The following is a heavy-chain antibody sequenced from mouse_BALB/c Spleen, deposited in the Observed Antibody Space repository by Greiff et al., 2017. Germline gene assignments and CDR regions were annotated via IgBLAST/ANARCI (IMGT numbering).Heavy chain of an antibody. D-gene: IGHD3-1*01. Sequence: EVQLVESGGGLVQPGGSLRLSCATSGFTFTAYYMSWVRQPPGKALEWLGFIRNKANGYTTEYSASVKGRFTISRDNSQSILYLQMNTLRAEDSATYYCARDRDFGGAMDYWGQGTSVTVSS. CDR3: ARDRDFGGAMDY. CDR1: GFTFTAYY. V-gene: IGHV7-3*02. CDR2: IRNKANGYTT. J-gene: IGHJ4*01.